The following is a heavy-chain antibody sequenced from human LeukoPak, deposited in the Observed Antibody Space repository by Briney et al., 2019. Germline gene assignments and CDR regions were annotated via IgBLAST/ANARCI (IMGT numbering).Heavy chain of an antibody. CDR2: FAPEDGET. D-gene: IGHD3-22*01. J-gene: IGHJ2*01. Sequence: ASVKVSCKVSGYTLSELSMHWVRQAPGKGLEWMGGFAPEDGETIYAQKFQGRVTMTEDTSTDTAYMELSSLRSEDTAVYYCATLPQSPYYYDSGGHWYFDLWGRGTLVTVSS. CDR1: GYTLSELS. V-gene: IGHV1-24*01. CDR3: ATLPQSPYYYDSGGHWYFDL.